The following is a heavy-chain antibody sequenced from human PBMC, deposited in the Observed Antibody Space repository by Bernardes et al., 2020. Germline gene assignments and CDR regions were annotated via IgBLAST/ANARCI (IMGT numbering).Heavy chain of an antibody. Sequence: GGSLRLSCAASGFTFSSYSMNWVRQAPGKGLEWVSSISSSSSYIYYADSVKGRFTISRDNAKNSLYLQMNSLRAEDTAVYYCARVELVNYYMDVWGKGTTVTVSS. D-gene: IGHD1-26*01. CDR3: ARVELVNYYMDV. J-gene: IGHJ6*03. CDR2: ISSSSSYI. V-gene: IGHV3-21*01. CDR1: GFTFSSYS.